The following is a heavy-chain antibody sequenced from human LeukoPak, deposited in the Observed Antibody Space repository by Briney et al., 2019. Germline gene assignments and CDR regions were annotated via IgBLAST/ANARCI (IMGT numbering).Heavy chain of an antibody. CDR3: ARVRADYYGSGSHYKVWFDP. J-gene: IGHJ5*02. CDR2: IYSSGST. D-gene: IGHD3-10*01. CDR1: GGSISSYY. Sequence: KSSETLSLTCTVSGGSISSYYWSWIRQPAGKGLEWIGRIYSSGSTNYNPSLKSRVTMSVDTSKNQFSLMLSSVTAADTAVYYCARVRADYYGSGSHYKVWFDPWGQGTLVTVSS. V-gene: IGHV4-4*07.